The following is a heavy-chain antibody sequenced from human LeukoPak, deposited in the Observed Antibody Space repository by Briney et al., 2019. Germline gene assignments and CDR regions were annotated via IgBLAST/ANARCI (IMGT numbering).Heavy chain of an antibody. D-gene: IGHD2-2*01. V-gene: IGHV4-31*03. Sequence: SQTLSLTCTVSGGSIGSGDYYWSWIRQHPGKGLEWIGYIYYSGSIYYNPSLKSRVIISVDTSKNQFSLKLSSVTAADTAVYYCASKGGSYQLRSGGMDVWGQGTTVIVSS. CDR3: ASKGGSYQLRSGGMDV. CDR2: IYYSGSI. J-gene: IGHJ6*02. CDR1: GGSIGSGDYY.